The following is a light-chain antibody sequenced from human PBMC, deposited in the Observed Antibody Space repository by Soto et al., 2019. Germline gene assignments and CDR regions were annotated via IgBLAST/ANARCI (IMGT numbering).Light chain of an antibody. J-gene: IGKJ2*01. CDR1: QSVSSNY. V-gene: IGKV3-20*01. CDR3: QQYGRSPMFT. Sequence: EIVLTQSPGTLSLSPGDRATLSCRASQSVSSNYLAWYQQKPGQAPRLLIYGASRGAAGIPDRFSGSGSGTYFTLTISRLEPEYFAVYFCQQYGRSPMFTFGQGTKLEVK. CDR2: GAS.